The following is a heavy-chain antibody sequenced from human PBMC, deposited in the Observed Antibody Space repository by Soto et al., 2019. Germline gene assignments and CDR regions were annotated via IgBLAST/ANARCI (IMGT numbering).Heavy chain of an antibody. V-gene: IGHV1-46*01. CDR1: GYTFTSYY. J-gene: IGHJ4*02. D-gene: IGHD1-26*01. Sequence: QVQLVQSGAEVKKPGASVKVSCKASGYTFTSYYMHWVRQAPGQGLEWMGIINPSGGSTSYAQKFQGRVTMTRDTSTSTVYMELSSLRSEDTAVYYCARGFWDPNSGSYRALPEFDYWGQGTLVTVSS. CDR2: INPSGGST. CDR3: ARGFWDPNSGSYRALPEFDY.